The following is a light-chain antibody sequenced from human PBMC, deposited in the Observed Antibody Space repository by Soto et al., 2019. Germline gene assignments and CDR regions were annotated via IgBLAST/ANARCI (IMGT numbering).Light chain of an antibody. J-gene: IGKJ1*01. CDR3: QQYYSYPRT. Sequence: ALRMTQSPSSFSASTGDRVTITSRASQGISSYLAWYQQKPGKAPKLLIYAASTLQSGVPSRFSGSGSGTDFTLTISCLQSEDFATYYCQQYYSYPRTFGQGTKVEIK. CDR1: QGISSY. CDR2: AAS. V-gene: IGKV1-8*01.